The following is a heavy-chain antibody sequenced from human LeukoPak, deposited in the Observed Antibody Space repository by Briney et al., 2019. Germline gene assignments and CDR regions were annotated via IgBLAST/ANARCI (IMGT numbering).Heavy chain of an antibody. CDR2: IYYSGST. CDR3: ARQSYTAYYYYGMDV. D-gene: IGHD3-10*01. Sequence: RSSETLSLTCTVSGGSISVYYWSWIRQPPGKGLEWIGNIYYSGSTNYNPSLKSRVTISVDTSKNQFSLRLSSVTAADTAVYYCARQSYTAYYYYGMDVWGQGTTVTVSS. J-gene: IGHJ6*02. CDR1: GGSISVYY. V-gene: IGHV4-59*08.